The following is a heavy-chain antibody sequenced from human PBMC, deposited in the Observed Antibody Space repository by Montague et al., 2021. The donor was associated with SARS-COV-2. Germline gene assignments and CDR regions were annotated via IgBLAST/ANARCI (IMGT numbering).Heavy chain of an antibody. D-gene: IGHD5-12*01. CDR2: IYYSVST. CDR3: ARGAGRGSGYGKHYYYYYGMDV. CDR1: GGSISSYY. V-gene: IGHV4-59*01. J-gene: IGHJ6*02. Sequence: SETLSLTCTVSGGSISSYYWSWIRQPPGKGLEWIGYIYYSVSTNYNPSLKSRVTISVDTSKNQFSLKLSSATAADTAVYYCARGAGRGSGYGKHYYYYYGMDVWGQGTTVTVSS.